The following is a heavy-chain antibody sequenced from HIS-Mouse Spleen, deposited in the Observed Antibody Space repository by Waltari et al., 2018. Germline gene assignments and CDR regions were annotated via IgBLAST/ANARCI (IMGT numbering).Heavy chain of an antibody. CDR1: GGSISSYY. V-gene: IGHV4-59*08. CDR2: IYYSGST. J-gene: IGHJ4*02. Sequence: QVQLQESGPGLVKPSETLSLTCTVSGGSISSYYWSWIRQHPGKGLEWIGYIYYSGSTNYNPSLKSRVTISVDTSKNQFSLKLSSVTAADTAVYYCARQGIAAAGFDYWGQGTLVTVSS. CDR3: ARQGIAAAGFDY. D-gene: IGHD6-13*01.